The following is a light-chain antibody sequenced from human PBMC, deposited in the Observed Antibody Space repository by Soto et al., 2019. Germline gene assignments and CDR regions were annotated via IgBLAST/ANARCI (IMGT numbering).Light chain of an antibody. CDR3: QQYGGSPPYT. V-gene: IGKV3-20*01. Sequence: VLTQSTGTLSLSPGERATLSCRASQSVDSNSLVRYQQRPGQAPRLLIYGASTRATGIPDRFSGSGSGTDFTLTINRLEPEDFAVYYCQQYGGSPPYTFGQGTKLEIK. CDR2: GAS. J-gene: IGKJ2*01. CDR1: QSVDSNS.